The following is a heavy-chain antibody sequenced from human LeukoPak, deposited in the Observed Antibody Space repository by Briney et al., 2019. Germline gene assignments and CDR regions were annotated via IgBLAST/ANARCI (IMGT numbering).Heavy chain of an antibody. D-gene: IGHD6-13*01. J-gene: IGHJ6*02. CDR2: IKQDGSEK. CDR3: ARLALWEQQPGYYYYYGMDV. CDR1: GFTLSSYW. Sequence: GGSLRLSCAASGFTLSSYWMSWVRQAPGKGLEWVANIKQDGSEKYYVDSVKGRFTISRDNAKNSLYLQMNSLRAEDTAVYYCARLALWEQQPGYYYYYGMDVWGQGTTVTVSS. V-gene: IGHV3-7*01.